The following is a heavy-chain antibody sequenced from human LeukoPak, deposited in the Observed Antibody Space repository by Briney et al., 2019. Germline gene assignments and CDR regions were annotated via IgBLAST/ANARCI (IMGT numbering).Heavy chain of an antibody. CDR3: ARRAPYSYEWSTLDY. V-gene: IGHV4-59*08. CDR2: IYYSGRT. CDR1: GGSISSYY. D-gene: IGHD5-18*01. Sequence: PSETLSLTCTVSGGSISSYYWSWIRQPPGKGLEWIGYIYYSGRTNYNPSLKSRVTISVDTSKNQFSLKLSSVTAADTAVYYCARRAPYSYEWSTLDYWGQGTLVTVSS. J-gene: IGHJ4*02.